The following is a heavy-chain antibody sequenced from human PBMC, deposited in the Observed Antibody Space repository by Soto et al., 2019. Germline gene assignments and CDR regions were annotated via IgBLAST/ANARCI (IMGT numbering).Heavy chain of an antibody. V-gene: IGHV1-18*01. CDR3: XXXXXGYDSGSAGYFDL. D-gene: IGHD3-10*01. Sequence: QVQLVQSGAEMKKPGASVKVSCKASGYTFSNYGVSWVXQXXXXGLEWVGWISHYNDETSHARNLQGRISMTPDTXXXXXXXXXXXXXXXXXXXXXXXXXXXGYDSGSAGYFDLWGRGTLVTVSS. CDR2: ISHYNDET. J-gene: IGHJ2*01. CDR1: GYTFSNYG.